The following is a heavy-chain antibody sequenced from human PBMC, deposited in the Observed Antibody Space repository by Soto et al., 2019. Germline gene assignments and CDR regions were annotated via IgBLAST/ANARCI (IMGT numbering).Heavy chain of an antibody. Sequence: GGSLRLSCAASGFTFSSYCMHWVRQAPGKGLEWVAVISYDGRNKYYADAVKGRFTISRDNSKNTLYLQMSSLRAEDTAVYYCVKDGSSGWPYFYDMDVWGQGTTVTVSS. CDR2: ISYDGRNK. V-gene: IGHV3-30*18. CDR3: VKDGSSGWPYFYDMDV. D-gene: IGHD6-19*01. J-gene: IGHJ6*02. CDR1: GFTFSSYC.